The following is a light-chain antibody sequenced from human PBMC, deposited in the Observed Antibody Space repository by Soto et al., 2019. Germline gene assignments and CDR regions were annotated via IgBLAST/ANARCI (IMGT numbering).Light chain of an antibody. Sequence: TQFPAILSASPGGGATLSCRASQSVSSSYLAWYQQKPGQAPRLLIYGASSRDTGIPDRFSGSGSGTDFTLTTSRLEPEDFSVYYCQQYGSSPRTFGQGTKVDIK. CDR1: QSVSSSY. CDR2: GAS. CDR3: QQYGSSPRT. J-gene: IGKJ1*01. V-gene: IGKV3-20*01.